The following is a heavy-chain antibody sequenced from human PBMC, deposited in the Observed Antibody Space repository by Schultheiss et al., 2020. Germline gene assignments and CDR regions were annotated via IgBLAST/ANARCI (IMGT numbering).Heavy chain of an antibody. CDR2: IYYSGST. CDR1: GGSISSYY. Sequence: SQTLSLTCTVSGGSISSYYWGWIRQPPGKGLEWIGSIYYSGSTYYNPSLKSRVTISVDTSKNQFSLKLSSVTAADTAVYYCARQPTDLSNWYFDLWGRGTLVNVSS. CDR3: ARQPTDLSNWYFDL. J-gene: IGHJ2*01. V-gene: IGHV4-39*01.